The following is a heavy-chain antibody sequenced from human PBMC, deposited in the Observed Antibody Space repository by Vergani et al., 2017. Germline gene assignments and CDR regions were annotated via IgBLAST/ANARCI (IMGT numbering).Heavy chain of an antibody. CDR1: GGPISSSSYY. J-gene: IGHJ4*02. D-gene: IGHD6-19*01. CDR2: IYYSGST. Sequence: QLQLQESGPGLVKPSETLSLTCTVSGGPISSSSYYWGWIRQPPGKGLEWIGSIYYSGSTYYNPSLQSRVTISVDTSKNQFSLKLSSVTAADTAVYYCARTSIAVAGSPFDYWGQGTLVTVSS. V-gene: IGHV4-39*01. CDR3: ARTSIAVAGSPFDY.